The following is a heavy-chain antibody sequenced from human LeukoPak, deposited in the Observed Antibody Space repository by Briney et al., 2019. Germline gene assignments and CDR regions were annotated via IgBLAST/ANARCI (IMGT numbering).Heavy chain of an antibody. J-gene: IGHJ5*02. Sequence: GGSLRLSCAASGITFGNNWMHWVRQGPGKGLVWISRINSDGGGAIYADSVKGRFTVPRDNARNTLYLQMNSLRAEDTAVYYCARDVPHNWFDTWGQGTLVTVSS. CDR3: ARDVPHNWFDT. V-gene: IGHV3-74*01. CDR2: INSDGGGA. CDR1: GITFGNNW.